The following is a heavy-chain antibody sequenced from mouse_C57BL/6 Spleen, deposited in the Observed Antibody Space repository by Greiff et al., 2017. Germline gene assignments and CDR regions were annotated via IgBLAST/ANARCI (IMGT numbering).Heavy chain of an antibody. CDR3: TITTVVAHYYFDY. Sequence: QVQLQQSGAELVRPGASVTLSCTASGYTFTDYEMHWVKQTPVHGLEWIGAIDPETGGTASNQKFKGKAILTADKSSSTAYMELRSLTSEDSAVYYCTITTVVAHYYFDYWGQGTTLTVSS. J-gene: IGHJ2*01. CDR2: IDPETGGT. CDR1: GYTFTDYE. V-gene: IGHV1-15*01. D-gene: IGHD1-1*01.